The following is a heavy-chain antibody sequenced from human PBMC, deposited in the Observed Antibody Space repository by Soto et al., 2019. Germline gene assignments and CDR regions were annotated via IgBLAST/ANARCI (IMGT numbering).Heavy chain of an antibody. J-gene: IGHJ4*02. Sequence: PGESLKISCKGSGYSFTNYWIAWVRQMPGKGLEWMGIIYPGDSAIRYSPSFQGQVTISVDQSISVAYLQWSSLKASDTVMYYCARQPDYNILTGYFYYFDYWGQGTLVTVSS. CDR1: GYSFTNYW. CDR2: IYPGDSAI. V-gene: IGHV5-51*01. CDR3: ARQPDYNILTGYFYYFDY. D-gene: IGHD3-9*01.